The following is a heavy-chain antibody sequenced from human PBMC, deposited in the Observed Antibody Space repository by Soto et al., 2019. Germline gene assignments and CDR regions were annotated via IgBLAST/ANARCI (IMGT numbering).Heavy chain of an antibody. J-gene: IGHJ6*02. CDR3: AGTVTWGLDV. Sequence: EVQLVESGGGLVQPGGSLRLSCAASGFTFSLYSMSWVRQAPGKGVEWVSYISRSSTGIHYADSVKGRFTISRDDATNSMHLQMKSLRGGDTAVYYCAGTVTWGLDVWAQGPTVSISS. CDR2: ISRSSTGI. D-gene: IGHD3-10*01. CDR1: GFTFSLYS. V-gene: IGHV3-48*01.